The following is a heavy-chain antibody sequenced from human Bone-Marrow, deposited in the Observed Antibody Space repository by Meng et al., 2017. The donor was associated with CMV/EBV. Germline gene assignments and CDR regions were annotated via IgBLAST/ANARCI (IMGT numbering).Heavy chain of an antibody. V-gene: IGHV3-23*01. CDR3: AKVHTVITIYVDYYYGMDV. D-gene: IGHD3-3*01. CDR1: GFTFSSYV. J-gene: IGHJ6*02. CDR2: IGDDGTTT. Sequence: GGSLRLSCAASGFTFSSYVMSWVRQAPGKGLEWVSSIGDDGTTTYYADSVKGLFTISRDNSKDTLYLQMNSLRAEDTAVYYCAKVHTVITIYVDYYYGMDVWGRGTTVTVSS.